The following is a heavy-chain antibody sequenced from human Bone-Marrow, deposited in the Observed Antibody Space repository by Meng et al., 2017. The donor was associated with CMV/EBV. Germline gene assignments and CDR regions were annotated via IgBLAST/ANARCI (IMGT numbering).Heavy chain of an antibody. V-gene: IGHV4-39*07. D-gene: IGHD3-9*01. CDR1: GGSISSSSYY. J-gene: IGHJ2*01. CDR2: IYYSGGT. CDR3: ARGAEYDILTGSSWYFDL. Sequence: SETLSLTCTVSGGSISSSSYYWGWIRQPPGKGLEWIGSIYYSGGTYYNPSLKSRVTISVDTSKNQFSLKLSSVTAADTAVYYCARGAEYDILTGSSWYFDLWGRGTLVTVS.